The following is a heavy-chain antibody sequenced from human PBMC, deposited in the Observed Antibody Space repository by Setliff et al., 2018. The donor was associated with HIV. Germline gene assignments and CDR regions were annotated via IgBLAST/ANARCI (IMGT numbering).Heavy chain of an antibody. CDR3: ARSFGWGAFNV. D-gene: IGHD6-19*01. Sequence: PSETLSLTCSVSGASIRSDRMYWAWIRRPPGQRLEWIGFISFAGHINYNPSLSSRVPVSRDTSRNQFSMTLTSVTAADTAVYYCARSFGWGAFNVWGQGTVVTVSS. CDR2: ISFAGHI. CDR1: GASIRSDRMY. V-gene: IGHV4-61*01. J-gene: IGHJ3*01.